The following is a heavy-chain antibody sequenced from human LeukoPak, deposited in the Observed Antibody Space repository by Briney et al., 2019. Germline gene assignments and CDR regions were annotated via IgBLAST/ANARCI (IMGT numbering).Heavy chain of an antibody. CDR3: ARDYDSSGYFDY. Sequence: SETLSLTCTVSGGSISSYYWSWIRQPPGKGLEWIGYIYYSGSTNYNPSLKSRVTISVDTSKNQFSLKLSSVTAADTAVYYCARDYDSSGYFDYWGQGTLVTVS. CDR1: GGSISSYY. D-gene: IGHD3-22*01. J-gene: IGHJ4*02. CDR2: IYYSGST. V-gene: IGHV4-59*01.